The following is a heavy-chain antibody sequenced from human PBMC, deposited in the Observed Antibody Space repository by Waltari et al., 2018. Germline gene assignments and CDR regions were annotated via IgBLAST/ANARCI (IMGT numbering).Heavy chain of an antibody. CDR3: ARLGVSHFDY. CDR2: ISATRSSI. Sequence: EILVVESGGGLVQPGGSLRLSCAASGFTFSSYSMTWVRQAPGKGLEWVSYISATRSSIYYADSVKGRFTISRDNAQNSLYLQMNSLRAEDTALYYCARLGVSHFDYWGQGTLVTVSS. D-gene: IGHD1-26*01. V-gene: IGHV3-48*04. CDR1: GFTFSSYS. J-gene: IGHJ4*02.